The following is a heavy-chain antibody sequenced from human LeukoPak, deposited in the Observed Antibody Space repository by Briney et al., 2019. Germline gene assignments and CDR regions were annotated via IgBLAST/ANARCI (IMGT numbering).Heavy chain of an antibody. J-gene: IGHJ4*02. Sequence: GGSLRLSCTASGFAFSDYWMSWVRQAPGKGLEWLANINQDGSQTSYVDSVRGRFTVSRDNPKNSLYLQVNSLRADDTAVYYCARDSSPRYSGYDWVFWGRGTLVTVSS. CDR2: INQDGSQT. CDR1: GFAFSDYW. V-gene: IGHV3-7*01. D-gene: IGHD5-12*01. CDR3: ARDSSPRYSGYDWVF.